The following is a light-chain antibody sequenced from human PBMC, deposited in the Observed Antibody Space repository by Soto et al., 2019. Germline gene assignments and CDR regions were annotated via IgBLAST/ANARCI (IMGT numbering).Light chain of an antibody. CDR1: ERLSSVY. CDR3: LQHKSYPIT. J-gene: IGKJ5*01. V-gene: IGKV3-20*01. Sequence: EIVLTQSPGTLSLSPGERATLSCRASERLSSVYLAWYQQRPGQPPRLLIYGASNRATGIPDRFSGSGSGTEFTLTISSLQPEDFATYYCLQHKSYPITFGQGTRLEIK. CDR2: GAS.